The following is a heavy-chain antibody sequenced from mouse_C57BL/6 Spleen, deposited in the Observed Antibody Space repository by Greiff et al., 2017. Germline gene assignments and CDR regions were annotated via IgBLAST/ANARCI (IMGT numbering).Heavy chain of an antibody. J-gene: IGHJ3*01. D-gene: IGHD4-1*01. V-gene: IGHV1-26*01. Sequence: EVQLQQSGPELVKPGASVKISCKASGYTFTDYYMTWVKQSHGKSLEWIGDINPNNGGTSYHQKFKCKATLTVDKSSSTAYMELRSLTSEDSAVYYCARGDRLGGWFAYWGQGTLVTVSA. CDR2: INPNNGGT. CDR3: ARGDRLGGWFAY. CDR1: GYTFTDYY.